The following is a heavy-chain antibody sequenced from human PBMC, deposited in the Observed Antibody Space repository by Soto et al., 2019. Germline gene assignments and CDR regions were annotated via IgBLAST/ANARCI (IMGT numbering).Heavy chain of an antibody. Sequence: GGSLRLSCAASGFTFSSYGMHWVGQAPGKGLEWVAVISYDGSNKYYADSVKGRFTISRDNSKNTLYLQMNSLRAEDTAVYYCAKAAITMVYYWGQGTLVTVSS. CDR3: AKAAITMVYY. CDR2: ISYDGSNK. J-gene: IGHJ4*02. D-gene: IGHD3-10*01. CDR1: GFTFSSYG. V-gene: IGHV3-30*18.